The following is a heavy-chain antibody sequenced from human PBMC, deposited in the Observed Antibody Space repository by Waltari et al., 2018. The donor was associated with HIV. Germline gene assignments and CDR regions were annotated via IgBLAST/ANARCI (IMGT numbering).Heavy chain of an antibody. V-gene: IGHV1-3*01. Sequence: QVQLVQSGAEVKKPGASVKVSCKASGYTFTSYAMHWVRQAPGQRLGWMGWINAGNGNTKYSQKFQGRVTITRDTSASTAYMELSSLRSEDTAVYYCARDIPRMGIDYWSQGTLVTVSS. CDR2: INAGNGNT. CDR1: GYTFTSYA. D-gene: IGHD2-15*01. J-gene: IGHJ4*02. CDR3: ARDIPRMGIDY.